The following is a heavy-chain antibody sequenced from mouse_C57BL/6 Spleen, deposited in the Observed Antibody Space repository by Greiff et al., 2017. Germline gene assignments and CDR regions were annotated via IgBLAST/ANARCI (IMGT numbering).Heavy chain of an antibody. V-gene: IGHV1-81*01. J-gene: IGHJ2*01. CDR2: IYPRSGNT. D-gene: IGHD1-1*01. CDR3: ARGGITAVENFDY. Sequence: VKLQESGAELARPGASVNLSCKASGYTFTSYGISWVKQRTGPGLEWIGEIYPRSGNTFYNEKFMGKATLTASKSSSTAYMELRNLTSEDSAVYFSARGGITAVENFDYWGQGTTLTVSS. CDR1: GYTFTSYG.